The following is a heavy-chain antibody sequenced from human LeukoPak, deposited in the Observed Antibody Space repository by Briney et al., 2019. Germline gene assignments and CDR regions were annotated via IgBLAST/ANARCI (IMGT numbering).Heavy chain of an antibody. Sequence: GGSLRLSCAESGFTFSSYGMHWVRQAPGKGLEWAAAIWYDGSNKYYADSVKGRFTISRDNSKNTLYLQMNSLRVEDTAVFFCARDWSSGWYVDYWGQGTLVTVSP. D-gene: IGHD6-19*01. CDR3: ARDWSSGWYVDY. CDR1: GFTFSSYG. J-gene: IGHJ4*02. CDR2: IWYDGSNK. V-gene: IGHV3-33*01.